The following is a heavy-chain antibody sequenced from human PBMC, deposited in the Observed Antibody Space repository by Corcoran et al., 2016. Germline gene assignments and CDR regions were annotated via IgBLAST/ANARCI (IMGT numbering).Heavy chain of an antibody. CDR3: ARGLWGRGGRPSMDY. CDR2: ISAYNGNT. CDR1: GYTFTSYG. Sequence: QVQLVQSGAGVKKPGALEKVSCKASGYTFTSYGISWVRQAPGQGLEWMGWISAYNGNTNYAQKLQGRVTMTTDTSTSTAYMELRSLRSDDTAVYYCARGLWGRGGRPSMDYWGQGTLVTVSS. J-gene: IGHJ4*02. V-gene: IGHV1-18*01. D-gene: IGHD3-16*01.